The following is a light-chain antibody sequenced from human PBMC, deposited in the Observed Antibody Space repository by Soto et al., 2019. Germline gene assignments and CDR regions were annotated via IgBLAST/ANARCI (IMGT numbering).Light chain of an antibody. CDR2: AAS. CDR1: QGISSY. CDR3: QQLDIYPLT. J-gene: IGKJ4*01. V-gene: IGKV1-9*01. Sequence: DIQLTQSPSFLSASVGDRVTITCRASQGISSYLAWYQQEPGKAPKLLIYAASTLQSGVPSRFSGSGSVTEFTLTISSLQPEDFATYYCQQLDIYPLTFGGGTKVEIK.